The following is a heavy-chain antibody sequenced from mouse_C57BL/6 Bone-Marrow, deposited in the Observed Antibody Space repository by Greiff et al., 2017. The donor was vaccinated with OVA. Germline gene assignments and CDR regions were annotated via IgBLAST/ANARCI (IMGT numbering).Heavy chain of an antibody. CDR1: GFSLSTFGMG. CDR2: IWWDDDK. V-gene: IGHV8-8*01. Sequence: QVQLKESGPGILQPSQTLSLTCSFSGFSLSTFGMGVGWIRQPSGKGLEWLAHIWWDDDKYYNPALKSRLTISKDTSKNQVFLKIANVDTADTATYYCALYYYGSSPWFAYWGQGTLVTVSA. D-gene: IGHD1-1*01. CDR3: ALYYYGSSPWFAY. J-gene: IGHJ3*01.